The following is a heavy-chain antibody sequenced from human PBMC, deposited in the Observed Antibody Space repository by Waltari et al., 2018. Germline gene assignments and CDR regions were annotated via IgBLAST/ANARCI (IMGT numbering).Heavy chain of an antibody. CDR3: ARAIGIPVAASFVY. D-gene: IGHD6-19*01. V-gene: IGHV1-2*04. CDR1: GYTFTDYS. CDR2: INPKSGDT. J-gene: IGHJ4*02. Sequence: QVQVVQSGAEVTKPGASVKVSCKASGYTFTDYSIHWVRQAPGQGLEWMGWINPKSGDTKYAQKFQGWVTMTRDTSVTTAYLEVSRLRSDDTAVYFCARAIGIPVAASFVYWGQGTLVTVSS.